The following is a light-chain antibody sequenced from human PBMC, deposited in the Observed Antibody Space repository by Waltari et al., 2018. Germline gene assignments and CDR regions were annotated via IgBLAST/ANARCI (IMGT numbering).Light chain of an antibody. CDR3: CSYAGNFIWV. CDR2: DVT. CDR1: YRDVGTYNF. V-gene: IGLV2-23*02. J-gene: IGLJ3*02. Sequence: QSALTQPASVSGSLGQSFTISCTGTYRDVGTYNFVSWYQQHPGKAPKLLIFDVTARPSGVSNRFSGSKSGNTASLTISGLQAEDEADYYCCSYAGNFIWVFGGGTKLTVL.